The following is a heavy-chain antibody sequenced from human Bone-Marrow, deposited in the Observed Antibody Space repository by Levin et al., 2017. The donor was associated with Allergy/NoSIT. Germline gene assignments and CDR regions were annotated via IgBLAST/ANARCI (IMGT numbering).Heavy chain of an antibody. V-gene: IGHV1-2*06. D-gene: IGHD5-12*01. Sequence: GESLKISCKASGYTFTGYYMHWVRQAPGQGLEWMGRINPNSGGTNYAQKFQGRVTMTRDTSISTAYMELSRLRSDDTAVYYCARADQPMREHIIVATTYGYFDLWGRGTLVTVSS. CDR1: GYTFTGYY. CDR3: ARADQPMREHIIVATTYGYFDL. CDR2: INPNSGGT. J-gene: IGHJ2*01.